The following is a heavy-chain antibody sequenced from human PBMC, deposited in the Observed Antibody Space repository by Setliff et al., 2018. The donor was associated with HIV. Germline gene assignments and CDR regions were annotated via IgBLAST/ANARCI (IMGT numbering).Heavy chain of an antibody. Sequence: SETLSLTCTVSAGAITNYYWNWIRQAAGKGLEWIGRVHFSGTTTIYNPSLKSRVTMSVDRSKKQFSLRLTSVTAADTALYYCARPSTGGGYNYWYFGLWGRGTLVTVSS. V-gene: IGHV4-4*07. D-gene: IGHD5-12*01. J-gene: IGHJ2*01. CDR1: AGAITNYY. CDR3: ARPSTGGGYNYWYFGL. CDR2: VHFSGTT.